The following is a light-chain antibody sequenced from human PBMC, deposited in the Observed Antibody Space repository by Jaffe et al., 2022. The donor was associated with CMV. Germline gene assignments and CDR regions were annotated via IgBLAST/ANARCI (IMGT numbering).Light chain of an antibody. V-gene: IGKV3-20*01. Sequence: EIVLTQSPGTLSLSPGARATLSCRANQSVSSSYLAWFQHKPGQAPRLLIYDASSRATGIPDRFSGSGSGTDFTLTISRLEPEDFAVYYCQQYGSSPWTFGQGSKVEVK. CDR3: QQYGSSPWT. J-gene: IGKJ1*01. CDR1: QSVSSSY. CDR2: DAS.